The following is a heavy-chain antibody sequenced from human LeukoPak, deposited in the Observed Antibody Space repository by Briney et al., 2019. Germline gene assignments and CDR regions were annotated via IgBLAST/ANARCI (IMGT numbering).Heavy chain of an antibody. J-gene: IGHJ5*02. CDR1: GYPFNAYF. Sequence: WASVKVSCEASGYPFNAYFIHWVRQAPGQGLEWMGWINPSGGSTSYAQKFQGRVTMTRDTSTSTVYMELSSLRSEDTAVYYCARDRLRSHGWFDPWGQGTLVTVSS. V-gene: IGHV1-46*02. CDR2: INPSGGST. D-gene: IGHD6-19*01. CDR3: ARDRLRSHGWFDP.